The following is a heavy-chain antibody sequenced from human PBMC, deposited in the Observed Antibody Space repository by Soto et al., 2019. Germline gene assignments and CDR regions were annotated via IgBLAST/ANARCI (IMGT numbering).Heavy chain of an antibody. CDR1: GGSITSYR. Sequence: QVQLQESGPGLVKPLETLSLTCTVSGGSITSYRWSWIRQSAGKGLEWIGRINTSGNTHYNPSLKSRVTVSIDTSRNQFFLTVNSVTAGDSAVYYCARESGDNWDYEAYWGQGTPVTVSS. V-gene: IGHV4-4*07. D-gene: IGHD1-7*01. CDR2: INTSGNT. CDR3: ARESGDNWDYEAY. J-gene: IGHJ4*02.